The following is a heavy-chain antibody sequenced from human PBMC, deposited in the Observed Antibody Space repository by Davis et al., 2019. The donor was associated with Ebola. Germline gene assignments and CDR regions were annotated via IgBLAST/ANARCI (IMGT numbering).Heavy chain of an antibody. J-gene: IGHJ3*01. CDR2: IYYSGTT. CDR3: ARLHEGD. D-gene: IGHD3-16*01. Sequence: SETLSLTCSVAGGSISSGGYYWNWIRQHPGEGLEWIGIIYYSGTTHYNPSLKSRVIISRDTSKNQFSLKLSSVTAADTAVYYCARLHEGDWGQGTMVTVSS. V-gene: IGHV4-31*03. CDR1: GGSISSGGYY.